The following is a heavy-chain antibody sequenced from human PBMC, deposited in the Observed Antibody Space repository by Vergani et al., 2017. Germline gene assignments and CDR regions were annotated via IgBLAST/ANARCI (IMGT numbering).Heavy chain of an antibody. CDR3: AKDRGWNYIAYYFDY. CDR2: ISYDGSNK. J-gene: IGHJ4*02. D-gene: IGHD1-7*01. Sequence: QVQLVESGGGVVQPGRSLRLSCAASGFTFSSYGMHWVRQAPGKGLEWVAVISYDGSNKYYADSVKGRFTISRDNSKNTLYLQMNSLRAEDTAVYYCAKDRGWNYIAYYFDYWGQGTLVTVSS. V-gene: IGHV3-30*18. CDR1: GFTFSSYG.